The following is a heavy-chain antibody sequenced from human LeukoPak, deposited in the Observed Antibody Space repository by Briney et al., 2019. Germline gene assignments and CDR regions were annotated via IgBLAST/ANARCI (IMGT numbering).Heavy chain of an antibody. CDR2: IDEAGSGK. CDR3: ARWTYSTGWFYDY. V-gene: IGHV3-7*04. D-gene: IGHD6-19*01. CDR1: GFNCSNYW. J-gene: IGHJ4*02. Sequence: GGSLRLSCAASGFNCSNYWMGWVRQAPGKGLEWVADIDEAGSGKRYVGSVKGRFTSSRDNAKNSLYLLMNSLSAEDTAVYYCARWTYSTGWFYDYWGQGTLVTVSS.